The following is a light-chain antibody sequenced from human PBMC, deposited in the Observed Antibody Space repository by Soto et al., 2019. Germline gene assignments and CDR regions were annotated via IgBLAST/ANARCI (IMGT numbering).Light chain of an antibody. Sequence: EIFLTQSPGTLSLSPGEKATLSCRASQSVVDTFLSCYQQKPGQAPRLLIYDASNRATGIPARFSGSGSGTDFTLTISSLEPEDFAVYYCQQRSNWPPITLGQGTRLEI. J-gene: IGKJ5*01. V-gene: IGKV3-11*01. CDR1: QSVVDTF. CDR3: QQRSNWPPIT. CDR2: DAS.